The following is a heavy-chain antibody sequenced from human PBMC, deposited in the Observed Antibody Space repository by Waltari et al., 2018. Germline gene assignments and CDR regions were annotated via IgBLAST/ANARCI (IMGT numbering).Heavy chain of an antibody. V-gene: IGHV3-7*04. CDR2: IKQDGSEK. Sequence: EVQLVESGGGLVQPGGSLRLSCAASGFTFSIYWMPWVRQAPGKGLEWVANIKQDGSEKNYVDSVKGRFTISRDNAKNSLFLQMNNLRADDTAVYFCARDSSGRYNPVDYWGQGTLVTVSS. J-gene: IGHJ4*02. D-gene: IGHD6-19*01. CDR3: ARDSSGRYNPVDY. CDR1: GFTFSIYW.